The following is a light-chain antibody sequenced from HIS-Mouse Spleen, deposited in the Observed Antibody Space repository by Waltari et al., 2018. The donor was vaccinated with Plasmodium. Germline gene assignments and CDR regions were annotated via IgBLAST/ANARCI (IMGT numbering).Light chain of an antibody. V-gene: IGKV3-15*01. J-gene: IGKJ3*01. CDR1: QSVSSN. CDR3: QQYNNWSFT. CDR2: GAS. Sequence: EIVMTQSPATLSVSPGERATLSCRASQSVSSNLAWYQQKPGQAPRLLIYGASTRATGIPARFSGSGSWTEFTLTISSLQSEDFAVYYCQQYNNWSFTVGPGTKVDIK.